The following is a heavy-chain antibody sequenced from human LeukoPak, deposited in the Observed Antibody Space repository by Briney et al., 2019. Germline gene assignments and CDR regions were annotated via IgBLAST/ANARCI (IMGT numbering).Heavy chain of an antibody. Sequence: GRSLRLSCAASGFTFSNYAMTWVRQTPGKGLEWVSTISGRDISTYYPDSVKGRFTISRDNSKNTLYLQMNNVRAEDTAIYYCARVAIDGNCYQSDYWGQGTLVTVSS. J-gene: IGHJ4*02. D-gene: IGHD2-15*01. CDR2: ISGRDIST. CDR1: GFTFSNYA. CDR3: ARVAIDGNCYQSDY. V-gene: IGHV3-23*01.